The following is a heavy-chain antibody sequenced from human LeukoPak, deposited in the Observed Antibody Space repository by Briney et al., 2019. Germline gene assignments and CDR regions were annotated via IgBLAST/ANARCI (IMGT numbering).Heavy chain of an antibody. CDR2: ISAYNGNT. CDR3: ARGLGYYDSSGYQRRYYYYYMDV. CDR1: GYTFTGYY. D-gene: IGHD3-22*01. J-gene: IGHJ6*03. Sequence: ASVKVSCKASGYTFTGYYMHWVRQAPGQGLEWMGWISAYNGNTNYAQKLQGRVTMTTDTSTSTAYMELSSLRSEDTAVYYCARGLGYYDSSGYQRRYYYYYMDVWGKGTTVTISS. V-gene: IGHV1-18*04.